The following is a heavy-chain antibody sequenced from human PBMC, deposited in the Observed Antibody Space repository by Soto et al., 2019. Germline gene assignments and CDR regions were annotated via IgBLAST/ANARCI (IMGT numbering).Heavy chain of an antibody. Sequence: QVQLVESGGGVVQPGRSLRLSCAASGFTFSSYGMHWVRQAPGKGLEWVAVIWYDGSNKYYADSVKGRLTISRDNSKNTLYLQMNSLRAEDTAVYYCARPHYPHYYDSSGYLESFDYWGQGTLVTVSS. D-gene: IGHD3-22*01. CDR1: GFTFSSYG. J-gene: IGHJ4*02. CDR2: IWYDGSNK. CDR3: ARPHYPHYYDSSGYLESFDY. V-gene: IGHV3-33*01.